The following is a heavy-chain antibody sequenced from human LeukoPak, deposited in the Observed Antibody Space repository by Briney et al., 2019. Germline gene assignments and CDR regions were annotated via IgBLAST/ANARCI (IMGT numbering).Heavy chain of an antibody. Sequence: GGSLRLSCSASGFTFSSYWMTWVRQAPGKGLEWVANIKQDGSEKHCVDSVKGRFTISRDNAKNSLYLQMNSLRAEDTAVYYCARVISAYCSGGSCWGAFDIWGQGRMVTVSS. D-gene: IGHD2-15*01. V-gene: IGHV3-7*03. J-gene: IGHJ3*02. CDR2: IKQDGSEK. CDR3: ARVISAYCSGGSCWGAFDI. CDR1: GFTFSSYW.